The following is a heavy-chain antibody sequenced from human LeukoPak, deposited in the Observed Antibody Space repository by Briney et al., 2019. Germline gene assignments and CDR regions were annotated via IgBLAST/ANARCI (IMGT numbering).Heavy chain of an antibody. J-gene: IGHJ3*02. CDR3: AKDTDSSGYYFRDGDAFDI. CDR2: ISGSGGST. Sequence: PGGSLRLSCAASGFTFSSYALSSVRQAPGKGLEWVSAISGSGGSTYYADSVKGRFTISRDNCKNTLYLQMNSLRAEDTAVYYCAKDTDSSGYYFRDGDAFDIWGQGTMVTVSS. D-gene: IGHD3-22*01. CDR1: GFTFSSYA. V-gene: IGHV3-23*01.